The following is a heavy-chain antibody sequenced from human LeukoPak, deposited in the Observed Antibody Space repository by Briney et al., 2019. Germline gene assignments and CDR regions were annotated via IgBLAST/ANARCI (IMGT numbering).Heavy chain of an antibody. J-gene: IGHJ4*02. D-gene: IGHD4-17*01. CDR3: ARDAVEGTTVTTWGVRHSIDY. CDR2: INPNSDNT. CDR1: GYTFTGHY. V-gene: IGHV1-2*02. Sequence: ASVKVSCKASGYTFTGHYIHWVRQAPGQGLEWMGWINPNSDNTNFAQNFQGRVTMTKDTSISTAYMELSSLRSDDTAVYYCARDAVEGTTVTTWGVRHSIDYWGQGTLVTVSS.